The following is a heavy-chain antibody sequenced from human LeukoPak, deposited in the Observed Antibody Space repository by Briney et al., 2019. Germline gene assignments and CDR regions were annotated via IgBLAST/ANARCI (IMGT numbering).Heavy chain of an antibody. Sequence: SETLSLTCAVYGGSFSGYYWSWIRQPPGKGLEWIGEINHSGSTNYNPSLKSRVTISVDTSKNQFSLKLSSVTAADTAVYYCARASMVPLYNWFDPWGQGTLVTVSS. J-gene: IGHJ5*02. V-gene: IGHV4-34*01. D-gene: IGHD2-8*01. CDR2: INHSGST. CDR1: GGSFSGYY. CDR3: ARASMVPLYNWFDP.